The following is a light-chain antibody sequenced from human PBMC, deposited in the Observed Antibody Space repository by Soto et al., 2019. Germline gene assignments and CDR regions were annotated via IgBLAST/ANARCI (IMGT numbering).Light chain of an antibody. CDR1: SSNIGSKT. J-gene: IGLJ1*01. Sequence: QSVLTQPPSASGTPGQRVTISCSGSSSNIGSKTVNWYQQLPGTAPKLLIYSNYQRPSGVPDRVSGSKSGTSASLAISGLQSEDEAAYYCSAWDASLNGYVFGTGTKVTVL. V-gene: IGLV1-44*01. CDR2: SNY. CDR3: SAWDASLNGYV.